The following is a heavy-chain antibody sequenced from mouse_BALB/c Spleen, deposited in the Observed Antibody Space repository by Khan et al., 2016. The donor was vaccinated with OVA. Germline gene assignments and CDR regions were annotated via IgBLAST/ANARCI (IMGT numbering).Heavy chain of an antibody. Sequence: EVELVESGPGLVKPSQSLSLTCTVTGYSITSGYGWNWIRQFPGNKLEWMGYISYSGSTNYNASLKSRISITRDTSKNQFFLQLNSVTTEDKATYYCARTARINYWGEGTTLTVSS. CDR1: GYSITSGYG. CDR3: ARTARINY. CDR2: ISYSGST. D-gene: IGHD1-2*01. V-gene: IGHV3-2*02. J-gene: IGHJ2*01.